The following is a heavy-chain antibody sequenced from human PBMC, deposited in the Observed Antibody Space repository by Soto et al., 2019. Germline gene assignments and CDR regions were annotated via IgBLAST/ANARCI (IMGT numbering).Heavy chain of an antibody. CDR2: IYYSGST. Sequence: SETLSLTCTVSGGSISSYYWSWIRQPPGKGLEWIGYIYYSGSTNYNPSLKSRVIISVDTSKNQYSMKLSAVTAADTAVYYCARVAWAKGEDVWGQGTTVTVSS. D-gene: IGHD2-21*01. CDR1: GGSISSYY. J-gene: IGHJ6*02. CDR3: ARVAWAKGEDV. V-gene: IGHV4-59*01.